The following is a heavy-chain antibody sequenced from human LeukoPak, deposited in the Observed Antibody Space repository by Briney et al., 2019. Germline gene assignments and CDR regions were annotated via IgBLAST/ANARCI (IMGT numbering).Heavy chain of an antibody. Sequence: GGSLRLSCATSGFEFSRSWMHWVRQAPGKGLAWVSHINTDGSTTNYADSVKGRFTISRDNNKNTLHLQMNNLRAEDTAVYYCARENSGRDDYWGQGTLVTVSS. J-gene: IGHJ4*02. CDR3: ARENSGRDDY. CDR2: INTDGSTT. V-gene: IGHV3-74*01. D-gene: IGHD1-26*01. CDR1: GFEFSRSW.